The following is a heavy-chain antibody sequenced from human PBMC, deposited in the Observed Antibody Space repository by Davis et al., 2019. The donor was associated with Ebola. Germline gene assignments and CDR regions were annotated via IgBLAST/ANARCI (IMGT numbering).Heavy chain of an antibody. V-gene: IGHV4-59*01. CDR3: ARGRTTQDY. CDR2: IYYSGST. Sequence: MPSETLSLTCTVSGGSISSYYWSWIRQPPGKGLEWIGDIYYSGSTNYNPSLKSRVTISVDTSKNQFSLKLSSVTAADTAVYYCARGRTTQDYWGQGTLVTVSS. D-gene: IGHD1-7*01. CDR1: GGSISSYY. J-gene: IGHJ4*02.